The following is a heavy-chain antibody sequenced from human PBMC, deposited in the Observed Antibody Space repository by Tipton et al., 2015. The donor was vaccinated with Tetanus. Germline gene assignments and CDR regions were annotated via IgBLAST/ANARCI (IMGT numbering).Heavy chain of an antibody. CDR1: GYTFTSYG. CDR2: LNPKSGSA. Sequence: QSGPEVKKPGASVKVSCKASGYTFTSYGLNWVRKAAGRGFEWMGRLNPKSGSAAYAPRFQGRVTMTTNTSITTAFMEVASLTYEDTAVYYCAGGSSIRHGLDVWGHGTSVTVSS. J-gene: IGHJ6*02. V-gene: IGHV1-8*02. D-gene: IGHD2-2*01. CDR3: AGGSSIRHGLDV.